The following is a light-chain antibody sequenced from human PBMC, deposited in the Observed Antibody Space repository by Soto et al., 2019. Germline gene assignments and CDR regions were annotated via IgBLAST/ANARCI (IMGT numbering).Light chain of an antibody. J-gene: IGLJ3*02. CDR1: TSNIGNNY. CDR3: ATWDSGLSAVV. V-gene: IGLV1-51*01. CDR2: DTD. Sequence: QSVLTQPPSVSAAPGQKVAISCSGSTSNIGNNYVSWYQQLPEKAPKLLIYDTDKRPSGIPDRFSASKSGTSATLGITGLQTGDEAEYYCATWDSGLSAVVFGGGTKLTV.